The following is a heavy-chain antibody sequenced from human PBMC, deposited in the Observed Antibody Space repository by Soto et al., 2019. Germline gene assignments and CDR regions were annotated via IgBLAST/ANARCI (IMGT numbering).Heavy chain of an antibody. J-gene: IGHJ4*02. CDR1: GFTFSRCA. D-gene: IGHD1-26*01. Sequence: GGSLRLSCAASGFTFSRCAMHWVRQAPGKGLEWVAVISYDGSNKYYADSVKGRFTISRDNSKNTLYLQMNSLRSEDTALYYCARDRSWGELRDVWGQGTLVTVSS. CDR2: ISYDGSNK. CDR3: ARDRSWGELRDV. V-gene: IGHV3-30-3*01.